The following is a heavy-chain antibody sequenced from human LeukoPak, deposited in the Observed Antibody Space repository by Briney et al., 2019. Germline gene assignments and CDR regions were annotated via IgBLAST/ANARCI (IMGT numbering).Heavy chain of an antibody. V-gene: IGHV4-34*01. CDR2: INHSGST. Sequence: SETLSLTCAVYGGSFSGYYWSWIRQPPVKGLEWIGEINHSGSTNYNPSLKSRVTISVDTSKNQFSLKLSSVTAADTAVYYCAGATDFWSRWFDPWGQGTLVTVSS. CDR1: GGSFSGYY. J-gene: IGHJ5*02. D-gene: IGHD3-3*01. CDR3: AGATDFWSRWFDP.